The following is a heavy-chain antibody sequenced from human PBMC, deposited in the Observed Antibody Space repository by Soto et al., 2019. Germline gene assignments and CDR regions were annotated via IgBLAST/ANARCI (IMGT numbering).Heavy chain of an antibody. CDR3: ARDYNDFCSGHFDY. J-gene: IGHJ4*02. V-gene: IGHV3-48*01. CDR1: GFSFSDYS. D-gene: IGHD3-3*01. CDR2: ISSSSFTI. Sequence: EVHLVESGGRLVQPGGSLRLSCAASGFSFSDYSMNWVRQAPGRGLEWVSYISSSSFTIHYADSVEGRFAISRDNAKNSLYLQMNILRAEDTAVYYCARDYNDFCSGHFDYWGQGALVTVSS.